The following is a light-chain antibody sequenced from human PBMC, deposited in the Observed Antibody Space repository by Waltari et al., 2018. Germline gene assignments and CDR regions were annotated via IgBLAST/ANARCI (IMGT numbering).Light chain of an antibody. CDR3: QAWDGTSLV. CDR1: NLEDKY. CDR2: DDD. Sequence: SFALTQPPSVSVSPGQTASITCSGDNLEDKYTYWYQQRPGQSPVLVIYDDDKRPSGIPGRFSGSNSGNTATLTIRGTQAVDEGDYYCQAWDGTSLVFGTGTKVTVL. J-gene: IGLJ1*01. V-gene: IGLV3-1*01.